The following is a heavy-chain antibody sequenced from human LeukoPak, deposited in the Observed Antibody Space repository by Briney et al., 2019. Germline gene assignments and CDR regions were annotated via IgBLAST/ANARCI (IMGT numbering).Heavy chain of an antibody. J-gene: IGHJ4*02. CDR3: ARDGGNWPYYFDY. V-gene: IGHV4-30-4*01. CDR2: IYYSGST. D-gene: IGHD1-1*01. CDR1: GGSISSGDYY. Sequence: SETLSLTCTVSGGSISSGDYYWSWIRQPPGKGLEWIGYIYYSGSTYYNPSLKSRVTISVDTSKNQFSLKLSSVTAADTAVYYCARDGGNWPYYFDYWGQGTLVTVSS.